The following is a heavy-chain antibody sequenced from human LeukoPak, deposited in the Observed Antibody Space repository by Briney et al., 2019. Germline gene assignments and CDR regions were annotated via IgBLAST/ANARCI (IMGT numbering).Heavy chain of an antibody. CDR2: ISAYNGNT. CDR1: GYTFTSYG. V-gene: IGHV1-18*01. D-gene: IGHD4-17*01. Sequence: GASVKVSCKASGYTFTSYGISWVRQAPGQGLEWMGWISAYNGNTNYAQEFQGRVTMTRDTSISTAYMELSRLRSDDTAVYYCASATTVTTARSPHYWGQGTLVTVSS. CDR3: ASATTVTTARSPHY. J-gene: IGHJ4*02.